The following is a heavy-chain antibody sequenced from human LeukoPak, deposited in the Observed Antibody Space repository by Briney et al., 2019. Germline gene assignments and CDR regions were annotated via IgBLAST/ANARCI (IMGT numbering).Heavy chain of an antibody. J-gene: IGHJ4*02. V-gene: IGHV4-61*01. D-gene: IGHD4-17*01. CDR3: ATWDTAVTTFSY. Sequence: SETLSLTCTVSGGSISSGSYYWSWIRQPPGKGLQWIGYIYYSGSTIYNPSLKSRVTISVDTSKNQFSLKLSSVTAADTAVYYCATWDTAVTTFSYWGQGTLVTVSS. CDR2: IYYSGST. CDR1: GGSISSGSYY.